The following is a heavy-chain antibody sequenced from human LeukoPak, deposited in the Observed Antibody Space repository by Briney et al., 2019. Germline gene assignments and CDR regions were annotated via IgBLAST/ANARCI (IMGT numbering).Heavy chain of an antibody. CDR3: ARDLYRIVVVPHYFDY. Sequence: GGSLRLSCAASKFTVSSKYMSWVRQAPGKGLEWVSVIYSGGSTHYADSVKGRFTISRDNSKNTLYLQMNSLRAEDTAVYYCARDLYRIVVVPHYFDYWGQGTLVTVSS. V-gene: IGHV3-66*01. CDR1: KFTVSSKY. CDR2: IYSGGST. D-gene: IGHD3-22*01. J-gene: IGHJ4*02.